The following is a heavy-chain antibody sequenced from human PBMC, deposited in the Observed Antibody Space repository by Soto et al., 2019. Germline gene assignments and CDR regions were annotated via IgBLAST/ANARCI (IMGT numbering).Heavy chain of an antibody. CDR2: ISYDGSNK. J-gene: IGHJ6*02. CDR1: GFTFSSYG. CDR3: EKDMGGYDSFYGMDV. Sequence: GGSLRLSCAASGFTFSSYGMHWVRQAPGKGLEWVAVISYDGSNKYYADSVKGRFTISRDNSKNTLYLQMNSLRAEDTAVYYCEKDMGGYDSFYGMDVWGQGTTVTVSS. D-gene: IGHD5-12*01. V-gene: IGHV3-30*18.